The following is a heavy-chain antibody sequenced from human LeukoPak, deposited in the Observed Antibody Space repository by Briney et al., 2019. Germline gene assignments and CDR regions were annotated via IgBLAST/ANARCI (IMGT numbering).Heavy chain of an antibody. J-gene: IGHJ4*02. CDR3: AKVTDLGVVFYYFDY. CDR1: GFTFSSYG. D-gene: IGHD3-3*01. CDR2: IRYDGSNK. Sequence: GGSLRLSCAASGFTFSSYGMHWVRQAPGKGLEWVAFIRYDGSNKYYADSVKGRFTISRDNSKNTLYLQMNSLRAEDTAVYYCAKVTDLGVVFYYFDYWGQGTLVTVSS. V-gene: IGHV3-30*02.